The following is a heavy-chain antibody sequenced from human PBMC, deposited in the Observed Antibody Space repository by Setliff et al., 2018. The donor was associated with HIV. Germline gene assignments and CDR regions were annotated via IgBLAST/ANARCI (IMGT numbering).Heavy chain of an antibody. J-gene: IGHJ6*03. V-gene: IGHV4-34*01. Sequence: TSETLSLTCAVYGGSFSGYYWSWIRQPPGKGLEWIGEINHSGNTNYNPSLKSRVTISIDTSKNQFSLKVSSVTAADTALYYCARGLPGTYRYSYYYYYMDVWDKGTTVTVSS. CDR3: ARGLPGTYRYSYYYYYMDV. CDR2: INHSGNT. D-gene: IGHD3-16*02. CDR1: GGSFSGYY.